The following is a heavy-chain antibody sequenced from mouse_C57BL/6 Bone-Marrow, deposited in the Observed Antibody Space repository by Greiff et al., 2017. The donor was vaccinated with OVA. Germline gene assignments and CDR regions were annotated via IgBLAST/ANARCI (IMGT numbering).Heavy chain of an antibody. J-gene: IGHJ2*01. CDR2: LYIGTGYH. V-gene: IGHV1-58*01. CDR3: ARTGTGY. Sequence: VQLQQSGAELVRPGSSVTMSCKTSGYTFTSYGINWVKQRPGQGLEWIGYLYIGTGYHESNAKFKGKATLTSDTSSSTAYMQLSSLTSEDSAIYFCARTGTGYWGQGTTLTVSS. D-gene: IGHD4-1*01. CDR1: GYTFTSYG.